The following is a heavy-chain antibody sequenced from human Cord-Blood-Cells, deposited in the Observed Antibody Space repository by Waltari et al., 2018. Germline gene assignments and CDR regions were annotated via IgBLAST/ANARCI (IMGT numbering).Heavy chain of an antibody. J-gene: IGHJ5*02. V-gene: IGHV3-30-3*01. CDR2: ISYDGSNK. CDR1: GLLFRSYS. Sequence: QVQLVESGGGVVQPGRSLSLPCAASGLLFRSYSLHWVRQAPGKGLEWVAVISYDGSNKYYADSVKGRFTISRDNSKNTLYLQMNSLRAEDTAVYYCARDRDGYNNWFDPWGQGTLVTVSS. D-gene: IGHD5-12*01. CDR3: ARDRDGYNNWFDP.